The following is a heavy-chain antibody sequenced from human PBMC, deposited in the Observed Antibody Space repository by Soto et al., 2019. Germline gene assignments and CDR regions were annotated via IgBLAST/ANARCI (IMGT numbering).Heavy chain of an antibody. CDR3: ARDLDGLHDDTSGPFPRPG. J-gene: IGHJ1*01. V-gene: IGHV4-30-4*01. CDR2: IHSSGSI. Sequence: SETLSLTCTVSGGSISSDDYYWSWIRQAPGRGLEWIGYIHSSGSIYYNPSLKSRATMSIDTAGNQFSLKVSSVTVADTAVYYCARDLDGLHDDTSGPFPRPGWGQGTLVTVS. CDR1: GGSISSDDYY. D-gene: IGHD3-22*01.